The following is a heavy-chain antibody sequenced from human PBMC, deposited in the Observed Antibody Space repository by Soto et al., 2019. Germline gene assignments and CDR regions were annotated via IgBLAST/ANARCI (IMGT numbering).Heavy chain of an antibody. Sequence: GASVKVSCKASGYDVTRYYIHWVRQGPGQGLEWMGIINPTGGGRTKYAQKFQGRVTVTSDRSTSTVYMELTSLRSDDTAVYYCAKVGENEGDPHLDYYYYGMDVWGQGTTVTVSS. CDR3: AKVGENEGDPHLDYYYYGMDV. D-gene: IGHD1-1*01. V-gene: IGHV1-46*01. J-gene: IGHJ6*02. CDR2: INPTGGGRT. CDR1: GYDVTRYY.